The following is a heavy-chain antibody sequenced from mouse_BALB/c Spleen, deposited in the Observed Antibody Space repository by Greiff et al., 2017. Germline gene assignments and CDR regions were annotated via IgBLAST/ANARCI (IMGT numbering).Heavy chain of an antibody. CDR2: ISSGGST. D-gene: IGHD2-2*01. CDR1: GFTFSSYA. Sequence: EVKLVESGGGLVKPGGSLKLSCAASGFTFSSYAMSWVRQTPEKRLEWVASISSGGSTYYPDSVKGRFTISRDNARNILYLQMSSLRSEDTAMYYCARGGYDGAWFAYWGQGTLVTVSA. V-gene: IGHV5-6-5*01. J-gene: IGHJ3*01. CDR3: ARGGYDGAWFAY.